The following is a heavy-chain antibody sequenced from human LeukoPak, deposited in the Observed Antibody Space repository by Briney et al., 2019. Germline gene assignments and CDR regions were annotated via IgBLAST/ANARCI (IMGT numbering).Heavy chain of an antibody. Sequence: SETLSLTCTVSGGSISSYYWSWIRQPPGKGLEWIGYIYYSGSTNYNPSLKSRVTISVDTSKDQFSLKLSSVIAADTAVYYCARVYYSNSYDYWYFDLWGRGTLVTVSS. CDR3: ARVYYSNSYDYWYFDL. V-gene: IGHV4-59*01. D-gene: IGHD6-13*01. CDR2: IYYSGST. CDR1: GGSISSYY. J-gene: IGHJ2*01.